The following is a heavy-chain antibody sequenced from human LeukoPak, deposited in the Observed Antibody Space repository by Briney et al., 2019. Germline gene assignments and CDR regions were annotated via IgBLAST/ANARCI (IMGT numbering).Heavy chain of an antibody. CDR3: ARDRPGGSSLDY. CDR2: VFTSGSP. D-gene: IGHD6-13*01. Sequence: PSQTLSLTCNVSGGSISSGTHYWTWIRQPVGKGLEWLGRVFTSGSPTYNSSLKSRLTISIDKSKNQFSLKLTSVTAADTAVYYCARDRPGGSSLDYWGQGTLVTVSS. J-gene: IGHJ4*02. V-gene: IGHV4-61*02. CDR1: GGSISSGTHY.